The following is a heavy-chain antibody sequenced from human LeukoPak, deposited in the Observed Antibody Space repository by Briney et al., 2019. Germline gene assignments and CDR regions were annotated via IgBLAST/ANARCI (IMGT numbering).Heavy chain of an antibody. V-gene: IGHV1-2*02. CDR2: INPNSGGT. J-gene: IGHJ4*02. CDR1: GYTFTGYY. Sequence: GASVKVSCKASGYTFTGYYMHWVRQAPGQGLEWMGWINPNSGGTNYAQKFQGRVTMTRDTSISTAYMELSRLRSDDTAVYYCARTYCSGGSCYPFYFDYWGQGTLVTVSS. CDR3: ARTYCSGGSCYPFYFDY. D-gene: IGHD2-15*01.